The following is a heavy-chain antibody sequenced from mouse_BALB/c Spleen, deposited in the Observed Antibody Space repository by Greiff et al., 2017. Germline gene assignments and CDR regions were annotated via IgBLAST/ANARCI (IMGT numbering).Heavy chain of an antibody. V-gene: IGHV1-9*01. CDR2: ILPGSGST. D-gene: IGHD2-14*01. Sequence: QVQLKESGAELMKPGASVKISCKATGYTFSSYWIEWVKQRPGHGLEWIGEILPGSGSTNYNEKFKGKATFTADTSSNTAYMQLSSLTSEDSAVYYCASANRYGYAMDYWGQGTSVTVSS. CDR1: GYTFSSYW. J-gene: IGHJ4*01. CDR3: ASANRYGYAMDY.